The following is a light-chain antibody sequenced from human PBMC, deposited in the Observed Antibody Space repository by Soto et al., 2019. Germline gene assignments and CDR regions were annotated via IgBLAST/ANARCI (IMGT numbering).Light chain of an antibody. CDR2: DAS. CDR3: KQYGSYWT. CDR1: QSINRW. Sequence: IQMTQSPSTLSASIGDTVTITCRASQSINRWLAWYQQKPGEAPKLLIYDASSLESGVPSRFSGTGSGTEFTLIISSLQPDDFATYYCKQYGSYWTFGQGTKVEIK. J-gene: IGKJ1*01. V-gene: IGKV1-5*01.